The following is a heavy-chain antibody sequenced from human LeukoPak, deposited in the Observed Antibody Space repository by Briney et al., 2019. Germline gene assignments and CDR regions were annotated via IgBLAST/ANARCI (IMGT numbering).Heavy chain of an antibody. D-gene: IGHD4-17*01. CDR1: GYTFTSYD. V-gene: IGHV1-8*01. Sequence: ASVKVSYKASGYTFTSYDINWVRQATGQGLEWMGWMNPNSGNTGYAQKFQGRVTMTRNTSISTAYMELSSLRSEDTAVYYCARVRGDYRGNWCDPWGQGTLVTVSS. CDR2: MNPNSGNT. CDR3: ARVRGDYRGNWCDP. J-gene: IGHJ5*02.